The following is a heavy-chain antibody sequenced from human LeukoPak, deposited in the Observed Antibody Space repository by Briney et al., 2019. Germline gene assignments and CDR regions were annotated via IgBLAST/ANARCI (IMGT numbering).Heavy chain of an antibody. J-gene: IGHJ4*02. CDR2: INHSGST. V-gene: IGHV4-34*01. Sequence: SETLSLTCAVYGGSFSGYYWSWIRQSPGKGLEWIGEINHSGSTNYNPSLKSRVTISVDTSKNQFSLKLSSVTAADTAVYYCARGLSYYDFWSGYSPFDYWGQGTLVTVSS. CDR3: ARGLSYYDFWSGYSPFDY. CDR1: GGSFSGYY. D-gene: IGHD3-3*01.